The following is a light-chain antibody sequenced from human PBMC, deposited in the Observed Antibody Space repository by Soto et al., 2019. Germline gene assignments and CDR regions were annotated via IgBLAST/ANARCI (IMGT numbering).Light chain of an antibody. CDR3: LLYFGGPHPYV. V-gene: IGLV7-43*01. CDR2: STN. CDR1: SGAVTSGYF. J-gene: IGLJ1*01. Sequence: QTVVTQEPSLTVSPGGTVTLTCASSSGAVTSGYFPHWFQQKPGQAPKALIYSTNNKHSWTPARFSGSLVGGKAALTLSGVQPEDEAEYYCLLYFGGPHPYVFGTGTKVTVL.